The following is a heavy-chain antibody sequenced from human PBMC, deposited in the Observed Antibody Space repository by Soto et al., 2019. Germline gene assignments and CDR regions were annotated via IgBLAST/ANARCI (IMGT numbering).Heavy chain of an antibody. Sequence: SETLSLTCAVSGGSISSSNWWSWVRQPPGKGLEWIGEIYHSGSTNYNPSLKSRVTISVDKSKNQFSLKLSSVTAADTAVYYCARLRLGELSLSVFDYWGQGTLVTVSS. CDR1: GGSISSSNW. CDR2: IYHSGST. D-gene: IGHD3-16*02. J-gene: IGHJ4*02. V-gene: IGHV4-4*02. CDR3: ARLRLGELSLSVFDY.